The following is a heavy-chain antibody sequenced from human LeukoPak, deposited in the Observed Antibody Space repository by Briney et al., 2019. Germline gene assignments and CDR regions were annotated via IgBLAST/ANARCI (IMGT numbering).Heavy chain of an antibody. Sequence: SETLSLTCAVYGGSFSGYYWRWIRQPPGRGLEWIGYIYYSGSTNYNPSLKSRVTISVDTSKNQFSLKLSSVTAADTAVYYCAEGGGSYYRAPSWFDPWGQGTLVTVSS. CDR3: AEGGGSYYRAPSWFDP. D-gene: IGHD1-26*01. J-gene: IGHJ5*02. CDR2: IYYSGST. V-gene: IGHV4-59*12. CDR1: GGSFSGYY.